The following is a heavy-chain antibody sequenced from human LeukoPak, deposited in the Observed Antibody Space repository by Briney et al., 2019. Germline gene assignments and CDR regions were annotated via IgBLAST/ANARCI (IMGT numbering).Heavy chain of an antibody. J-gene: IGHJ3*02. Sequence: PGGSLRLSCAASGFTFSSYGMHWVRQAPGKGLEWVAVISYDGSNKYYADSVKGRFTIPRDNSKNTLYLQMNSLRAEDTAVYYCAKGRGDSSGWYDAFDIWGQGTMVTVSS. CDR2: ISYDGSNK. CDR1: GFTFSSYG. V-gene: IGHV3-30*18. D-gene: IGHD6-19*01. CDR3: AKGRGDSSGWYDAFDI.